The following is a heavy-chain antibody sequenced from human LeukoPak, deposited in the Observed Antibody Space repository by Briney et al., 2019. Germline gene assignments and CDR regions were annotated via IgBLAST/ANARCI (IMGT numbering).Heavy chain of an antibody. CDR1: GFTFSSYA. Sequence: GGSLRLSCAASGFTFSSYAMSWVRQAPGKGLEWVSAISGSGGSTYYADLVKGRFTISRDNARNSLYLQMNSLRAEDTAVYYCANSREVAGPATDYWGQGTLVTVSS. V-gene: IGHV3-23*01. CDR2: ISGSGGST. J-gene: IGHJ4*02. CDR3: ANSREVAGPATDY. D-gene: IGHD6-19*01.